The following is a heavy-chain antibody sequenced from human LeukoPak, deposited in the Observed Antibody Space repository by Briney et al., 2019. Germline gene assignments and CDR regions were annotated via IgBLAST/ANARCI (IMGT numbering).Heavy chain of an antibody. J-gene: IGHJ4*02. D-gene: IGHD6-13*01. Sequence: ASVKVSCKASGYTFTSYYMHWVRQAPGQGLEWMGRINPNSGGTNYAQKFQGRVTMTRDTSISTAYMELSRLRSDDTAVYYCARGHIHKYSSSWYVDYWGQGTLVTVSS. CDR2: INPNSGGT. CDR3: ARGHIHKYSSSWYVDY. CDR1: GYTFTSYY. V-gene: IGHV1-2*06.